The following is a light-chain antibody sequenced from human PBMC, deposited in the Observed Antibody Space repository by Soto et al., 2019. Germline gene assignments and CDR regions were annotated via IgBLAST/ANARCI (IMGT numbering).Light chain of an antibody. V-gene: IGLV2-8*01. J-gene: IGLJ1*01. Sequence: QSALTQPPSASGSPGQSVTISCTGTSSDFGGYNYVSWYQQHPGKAPKLMIYEVSKRPSGVPDRFSGSKSGSTASLTVSGLQAEDEADYYCSSYAGSNNLYVFGTGTKVTVL. CDR2: EVS. CDR1: SSDFGGYNY. CDR3: SSYAGSNNLYV.